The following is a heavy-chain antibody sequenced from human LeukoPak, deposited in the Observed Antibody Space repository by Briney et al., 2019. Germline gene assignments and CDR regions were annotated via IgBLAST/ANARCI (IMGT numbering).Heavy chain of an antibody. D-gene: IGHD2-2*01. J-gene: IGHJ4*02. CDR2: ISGSGGST. CDR1: GFAFSSYA. Sequence: GGSLRLSCAASGFAFSSYAMSWVRQAPGKGLEWVSAISGSGGSTYYAGSVKGRFTISRDYSKNTLSLQMNSLRAEDTAVYYCAKVNWCSATCADAWGQGTLVTVSS. V-gene: IGHV3-23*01. CDR3: AKVNWCSATCADA.